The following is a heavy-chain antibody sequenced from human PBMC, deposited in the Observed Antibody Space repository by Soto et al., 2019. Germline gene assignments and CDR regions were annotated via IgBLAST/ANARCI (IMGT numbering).Heavy chain of an antibody. D-gene: IGHD3-16*02. V-gene: IGHV3-9*01. CDR3: AKGPSLFYQYGLDV. J-gene: IGHJ6*02. CDR1: GFTFDSYA. CDR2: ISWNGGSI. Sequence: GGSLRLSCEASGFTFDSYAMHWVRQAPGKGLQWVSGISWNGGSIGYADSVKGRFTISRDNAKKSLYLQMNSLRGEDTALYYCAKGPSLFYQYGLDVWGQGTTVTVSS.